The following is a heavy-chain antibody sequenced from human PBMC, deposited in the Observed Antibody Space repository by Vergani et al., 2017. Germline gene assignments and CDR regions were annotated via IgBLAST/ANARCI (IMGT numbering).Heavy chain of an antibody. CDR2: ISYDGSNK. V-gene: IGHV3-30-3*01. CDR1: GFTFSSYA. J-gene: IGHJ3*02. Sequence: QVQLVESGGGVVQPGRSLRLSCAASGFTFSSYAMHWVRQAPGKGLEWVAVISYDGSNKYYADSVKGRFTISRDNSKNTLYLQMNSLRAEDTAVYYCARDLPPSPPYAFDIWGQGTMVTVSS. CDR3: ARDLPPSPPYAFDI. D-gene: IGHD6-6*01.